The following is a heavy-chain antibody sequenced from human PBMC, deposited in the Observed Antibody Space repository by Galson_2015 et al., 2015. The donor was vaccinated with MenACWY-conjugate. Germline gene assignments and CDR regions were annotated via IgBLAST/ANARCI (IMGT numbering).Heavy chain of an antibody. CDR1: GYTFTFHD. Sequence: SVKVSCKASGYTFTFHDMSWVRQAPGQGLGCLGWMNPNSGNTGYAQKFQGRVTMTRNTSITTAYMELSSLNSEDTAVYFCARLTGGRFDLWGQGTLVTVSS. D-gene: IGHD7-27*01. CDR2: MNPNSGNT. J-gene: IGHJ4*02. V-gene: IGHV1-8*01. CDR3: ARLTGGRFDL.